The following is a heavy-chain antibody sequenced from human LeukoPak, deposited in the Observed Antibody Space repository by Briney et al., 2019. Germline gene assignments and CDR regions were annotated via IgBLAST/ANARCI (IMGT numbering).Heavy chain of an antibody. CDR2: INPSGGST. CDR3: ARDDVGWRGYYDSSGLDAFDI. D-gene: IGHD3-22*01. J-gene: IGHJ3*02. Sequence: ASVKVSCKASGYTFTSYHMHWVRQAPGQGLEWMGIINPSGGSTSYAQKFQGRVTMTRDMSTSTVYMELSSLRSEDTAVYYCARDDVGWRGYYDSSGLDAFDIWGQGTMVTVSS. V-gene: IGHV1-46*01. CDR1: GYTFTSYH.